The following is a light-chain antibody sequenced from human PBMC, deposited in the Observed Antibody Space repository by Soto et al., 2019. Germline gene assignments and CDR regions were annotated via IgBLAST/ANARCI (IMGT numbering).Light chain of an antibody. J-gene: IGLJ2*01. CDR3: SSYTTSSTGV. CDR1: SSDIGAYNY. V-gene: IGLV2-14*01. Sequence: QSALTQPASVSGSPGQSITISCTGTSSDIGAYNYVSWYQQHPGKAPKLTIYEVSNRPSGVSSRFSGSKSGNTASLTISGLQAEDEADYYCSSYTTSSTGVFGGGTQLTVL. CDR2: EVS.